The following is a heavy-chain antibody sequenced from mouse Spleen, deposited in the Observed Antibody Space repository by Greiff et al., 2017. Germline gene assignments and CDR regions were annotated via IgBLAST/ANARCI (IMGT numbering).Heavy chain of an antibody. CDR3: ARDGRPLGGYFDV. D-gene: IGHD4-1*01. CDR1: GFSLTGYG. CDR2: IWGDGSK. J-gene: IGHJ1*01. Sequence: VKLQESGPGLVAPSQSLSITCTVSGFSLTGYGVNWVRQPPGKGLEWLGMIWGDGSKDYNSALKSRLSISKDNSKSQVFLKMNSLQTDDTARYYCARDGRPLGGYFDVWGAGTTVTVSS. V-gene: IGHV2-6-7*02.